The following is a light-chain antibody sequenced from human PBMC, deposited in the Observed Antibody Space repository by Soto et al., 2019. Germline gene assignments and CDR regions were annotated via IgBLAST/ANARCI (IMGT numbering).Light chain of an antibody. CDR1: SSDVGGYNY. V-gene: IGLV2-14*01. Sequence: QSALTQPASVSGSPGQSITISCTGTSSDVGGYNYVSWYQQHPGKAPKLRIYEVSNRPSGVSNRFSGSKSSNTASLTISGLQAEDEADYYCSSYTSSSTNVFGTGTKLTVL. J-gene: IGLJ1*01. CDR3: SSYTSSSTNV. CDR2: EVS.